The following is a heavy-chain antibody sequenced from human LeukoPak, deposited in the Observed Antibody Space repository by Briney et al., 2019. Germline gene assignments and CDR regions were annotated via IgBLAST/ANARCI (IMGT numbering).Heavy chain of an antibody. Sequence: ASVMLSCKASGHSFTASYIHWVRQAPGQGLEWMGRINPNSGDTNYAQNFQGRVTMTRDTSINTAYMELSRLTSDDTADYYCARSAEHCSNGVCFTKYFLDVWGKGSTVTVSS. J-gene: IGHJ6*03. V-gene: IGHV1-2*02. CDR2: INPNSGDT. CDR1: GHSFTASY. CDR3: ARSAEHCSNGVCFTKYFLDV. D-gene: IGHD2-8*01.